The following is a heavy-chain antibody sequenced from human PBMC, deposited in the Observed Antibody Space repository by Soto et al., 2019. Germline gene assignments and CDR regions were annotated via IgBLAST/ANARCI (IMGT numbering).Heavy chain of an antibody. D-gene: IGHD6-13*01. V-gene: IGHV4-61*01. CDR3: ARDRGIAAAGLFDY. J-gene: IGHJ4*02. CDR2: IYYSGST. CDR1: GGSVSSGCYY. Sequence: QVQLQESGPGLVKPSETLSLTCTVSGGSVSSGCYYWSWIRQPPGKGLEWIGYIYYSGSTNYNHSLESRVTIRVDTSKNQFSLKLSSVTAADTAVYYCARDRGIAAAGLFDYWGQGTLVTVSS.